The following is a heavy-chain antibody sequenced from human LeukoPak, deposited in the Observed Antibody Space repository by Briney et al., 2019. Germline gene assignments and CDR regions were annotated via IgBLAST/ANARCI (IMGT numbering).Heavy chain of an antibody. CDR2: IYHSGST. CDR1: GYSISSGYY. Sequence: PSETLSLTCTVSGYSISSGYYWGWIRQPPGKGLEWIGSIYHSGSTYYNPSPKSRVTISVDTSKNQFSLKLSSVTAADTAVYYCARGSIAARHWFDPWGQGTLVTVSS. D-gene: IGHD6-6*01. J-gene: IGHJ5*02. CDR3: ARGSIAARHWFDP. V-gene: IGHV4-38-2*02.